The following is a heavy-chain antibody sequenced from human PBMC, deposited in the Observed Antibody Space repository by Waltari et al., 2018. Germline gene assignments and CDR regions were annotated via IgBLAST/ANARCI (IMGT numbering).Heavy chain of an antibody. CDR1: GGSISSYY. CDR2: IYYRGST. CDR3: ARERSSGWYGVLGAFDI. D-gene: IGHD6-19*01. J-gene: IGHJ3*02. Sequence: QVQLQESGPGLVKPSETLSLTCPVPGGSISSYYWSWIRQPPGKGLDWIGYIYYRGSTNYNPSLKSRVTISVDTSKNQFSLKLSSVTAADTAVYYCARERSSGWYGVLGAFDIWGQGTMVTVSS. V-gene: IGHV4-59*01.